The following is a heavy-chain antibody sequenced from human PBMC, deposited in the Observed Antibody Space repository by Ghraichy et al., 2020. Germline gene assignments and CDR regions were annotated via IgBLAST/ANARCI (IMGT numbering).Heavy chain of an antibody. CDR3: AGVGSSSGSYYPDYGMDV. CDR1: GGSISSYY. Sequence: SETLSLTCTVSGGSISSYYWSWIRQPPGKGLEWIGYIYYSGSTNYNPSLKSRVTISVDTSKNQFSLKLSSVTAADTAVYYCAGVGSSSGSYYPDYGMDVWGQGTTVTVSS. D-gene: IGHD3-10*01. J-gene: IGHJ6*02. V-gene: IGHV4-59*01. CDR2: IYYSGST.